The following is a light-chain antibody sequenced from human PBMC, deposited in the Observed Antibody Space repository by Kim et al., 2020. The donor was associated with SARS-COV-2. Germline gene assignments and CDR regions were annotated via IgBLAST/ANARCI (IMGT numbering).Light chain of an antibody. J-gene: IGKJ4*01. Sequence: SPGERVTLYCRASQSVSSNLAWYQQKPGQAPRLLIYGASTRATGTPARFSGSGSGTEFTLDISSLQSEDFAVYYCQQYDNWPPVTFGGGTKVEIK. V-gene: IGKV3-15*01. CDR1: QSVSSN. CDR2: GAS. CDR3: QQYDNWPPVT.